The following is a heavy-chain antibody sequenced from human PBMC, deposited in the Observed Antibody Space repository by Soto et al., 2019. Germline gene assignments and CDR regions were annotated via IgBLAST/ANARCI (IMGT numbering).Heavy chain of an antibody. J-gene: IGHJ3*02. V-gene: IGHV1-18*01. CDR3: ARPYYYDSSGYDAFDI. CDR2: ISAYNGNT. CDR1: GFTFTSYG. Sequence: QLVQSGPEVKKPGTSVKVSCKASGFTFTSYGISWVRQAPGQGLEWMGWISAYNGNTNYAQKLQGRVTMTTDTSTSTAYMELRSLRSDDTAVYYCARPYYYDSSGYDAFDIWGQGTMVTVSS. D-gene: IGHD3-22*01.